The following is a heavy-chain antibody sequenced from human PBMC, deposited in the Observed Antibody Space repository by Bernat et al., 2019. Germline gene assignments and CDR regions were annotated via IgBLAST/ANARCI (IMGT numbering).Heavy chain of an antibody. Sequence: EVQLVESGGGLVQPGGSLRLSCAASGFTISRYWMHWVRQAPGKGLVWVSRINSDGSSTSYADSVKGRFTISRDNAKNTLYLQMNSLRAEDTAVYYCARDHGGGGNWFDPWGQGTLVTVSS. CDR1: GFTISRYW. V-gene: IGHV3-74*01. D-gene: IGHD1-26*01. CDR2: INSDGSST. CDR3: ARDHGGGGNWFDP. J-gene: IGHJ5*02.